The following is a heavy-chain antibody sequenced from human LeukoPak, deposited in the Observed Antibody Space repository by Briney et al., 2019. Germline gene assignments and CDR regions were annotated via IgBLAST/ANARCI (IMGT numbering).Heavy chain of an antibody. CDR1: GYTFTSYG. J-gene: IGHJ4*02. Sequence: ASVKVSCKASGYTFTSYGISWVRQAPGQVLEWMGWISAYNGNTNYAQKLQGRVTMTTDTSTSTAYMELRSPRSDDTAVYYCARDPSGYSYGYPHLIDYWGQGTLVTVSS. D-gene: IGHD5-18*01. V-gene: IGHV1-18*01. CDR2: ISAYNGNT. CDR3: ARDPSGYSYGYPHLIDY.